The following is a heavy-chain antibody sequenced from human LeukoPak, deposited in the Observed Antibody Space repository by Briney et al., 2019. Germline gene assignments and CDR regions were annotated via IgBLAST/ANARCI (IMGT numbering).Heavy chain of an antibody. J-gene: IGHJ4*02. Sequence: GGSLRLSCAASGFTFSSYAMSWVRQAPGKGLEWVSAISGSGGSTYYADSVKGRFTISRDNSKNTLYPQMNSLRAEDTAVYYCAKSRDRYIVVVPAAPLDYWGQGTLVTVSS. V-gene: IGHV3-23*01. CDR2: ISGSGGST. CDR3: AKSRDRYIVVVPAAPLDY. CDR1: GFTFSSYA. D-gene: IGHD2-2*01.